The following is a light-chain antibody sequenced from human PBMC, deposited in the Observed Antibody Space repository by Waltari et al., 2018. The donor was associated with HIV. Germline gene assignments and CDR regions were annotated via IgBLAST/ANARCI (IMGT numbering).Light chain of an antibody. J-gene: IGKJ2*01. CDR2: WAT. CDR3: QQYYDAPYT. CDR1: QSILSTAGNGHY. Sequence: IVMTQSPDSLGVSLGERATINCKSSQSILSTAGNGHYLAWYQQRPGQAPNLLIYWATTRESGVPDRISGSGSGTDFTLTINSLQAEDVDVYYCQQYYDAPYTFGQGTKVDI. V-gene: IGKV4-1*01.